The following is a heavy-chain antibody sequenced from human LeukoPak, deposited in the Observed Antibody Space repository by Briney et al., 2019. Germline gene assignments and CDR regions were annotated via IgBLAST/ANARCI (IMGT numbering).Heavy chain of an antibody. Sequence: SQTLSLTCTVSGGSVSSATYYWSWIRQPAGEGLEWIGRIYGSGTTNYNPSLKSRVTISVDTSKNQFPLKLSSVTAADTAVYYCARSPTEYCSSTSCYPGWFDPWGQGTLVTVSS. CDR2: IYGSGTT. J-gene: IGHJ5*02. V-gene: IGHV4-61*02. CDR1: GGSVSSATYY. D-gene: IGHD2-2*01. CDR3: ARSPTEYCSSTSCYPGWFDP.